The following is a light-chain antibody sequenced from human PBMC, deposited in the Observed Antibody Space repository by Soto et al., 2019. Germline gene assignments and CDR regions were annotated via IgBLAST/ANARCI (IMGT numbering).Light chain of an antibody. CDR3: QQYAGTPLT. Sequence: EIVLTQSPGTLSLSPGERAALSCRASQTVSSSNLAWYQQRPGQAPRLLIFVASTRATGIPDRFSGSGSERDFTLSISRLEPEDSAVYYCQQYAGTPLTFGGGTKVEIK. CDR2: VAS. J-gene: IGKJ4*01. CDR1: QTVSSSN. V-gene: IGKV3-20*01.